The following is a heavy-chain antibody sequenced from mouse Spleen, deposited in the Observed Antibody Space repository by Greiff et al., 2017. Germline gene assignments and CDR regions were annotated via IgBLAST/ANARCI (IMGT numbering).Heavy chain of an antibody. CDR1: GYSFTGYY. Sequence: EVKLMESGPELVKPGASVKISCKASGYSFTGYYMNWVKQSPEKSLEWIGEINPSTGGTTYNQKFKAKATLTVDKSSSTAYMQLKSLTSEDSAVYYCARGELRGFAYWGQGTLVTVSA. J-gene: IGHJ3*01. CDR3: ARGELRGFAY. CDR2: INPSTGGT. V-gene: IGHV1-42*01. D-gene: IGHD1-1*01.